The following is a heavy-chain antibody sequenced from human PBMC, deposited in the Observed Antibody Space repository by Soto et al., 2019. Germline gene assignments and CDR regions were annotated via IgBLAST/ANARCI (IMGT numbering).Heavy chain of an antibody. V-gene: IGHV3-21*01. J-gene: IGHJ4*02. CDR1: GFTFRSYS. Sequence: EVQLVESGGGLVKPGGSLRLSCAASGFTFRSYSMNWVSQAPGKGLEWVSSISTSSTYIIYAGSVKGRFTISRDDAKNSMFMQMDSLRVDDTSVYYCARVATVAIHDIDYWGQGTLVTVSS. D-gene: IGHD3-9*01. CDR3: ARVATVAIHDIDY. CDR2: ISTSSTYI.